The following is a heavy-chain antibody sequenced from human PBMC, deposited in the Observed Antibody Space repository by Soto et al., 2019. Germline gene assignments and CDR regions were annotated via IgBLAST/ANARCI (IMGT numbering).Heavy chain of an antibody. CDR2: IYPGDSDT. Sequence: PGESLKISCKGSGYSFTNYWIGWVRQMPGKGLESMGIIYPGDSDTRYSPSFQGQVTISADKSISTAYLQWSSLKASDTAMYYCASGLYYYDSSGYPHYFDYWGQGTLVTVSS. J-gene: IGHJ4*02. V-gene: IGHV5-51*01. CDR1: GYSFTNYW. CDR3: ASGLYYYDSSGYPHYFDY. D-gene: IGHD3-22*01.